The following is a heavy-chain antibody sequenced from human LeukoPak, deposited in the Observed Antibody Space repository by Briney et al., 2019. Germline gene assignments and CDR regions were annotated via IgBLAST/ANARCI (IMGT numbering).Heavy chain of an antibody. Sequence: PGGSLRLSCAASGFTFSSFGMHWVRQAPGKGLEWLAVISYDGSKEYYADSVKGRFTISGDNSKNTVYLQMSSLRVEETAVYYCAKEFNRGLPDYWGQGTLVTVPS. CDR2: ISYDGSKE. V-gene: IGHV3-30*18. CDR3: AKEFNRGLPDY. D-gene: IGHD2-21*01. J-gene: IGHJ4*02. CDR1: GFTFSSFG.